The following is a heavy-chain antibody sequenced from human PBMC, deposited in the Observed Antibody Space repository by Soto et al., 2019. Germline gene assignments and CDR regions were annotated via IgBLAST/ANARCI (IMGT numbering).Heavy chain of an antibody. CDR3: ASGEVFGTGVYYFDY. D-gene: IGHD7-27*01. J-gene: IGHJ4*02. CDR2: IIPIFGTA. Sequence: ASVKVSCKASGGTFSSYAISWVRQAPGQGLEWMGGIIPIFGTANYAQKFQGRVTITADESTSTAYMELSSLRSEDTAVYYCASGEVFGTGVYYFDYWGQGTLVTVSS. CDR1: GGTFSSYA. V-gene: IGHV1-69*13.